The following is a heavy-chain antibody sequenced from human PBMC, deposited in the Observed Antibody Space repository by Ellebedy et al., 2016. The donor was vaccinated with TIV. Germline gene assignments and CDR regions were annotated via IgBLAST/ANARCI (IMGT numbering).Heavy chain of an antibody. CDR1: GGSISSTNW. Sequence: MPGGSLRLSFAVSGGSISSTNWWSWVRQPPGKGLEWIGEIYHSGSTTYNPSLKSRVTMSVDKAKNQFALKLSSVTAADTAVYYCAKRQAYGDYEYAFDIWGQGTMVTVSS. CDR2: IYHSGST. CDR3: AKRQAYGDYEYAFDI. V-gene: IGHV4-4*02. J-gene: IGHJ3*02. D-gene: IGHD4-17*01.